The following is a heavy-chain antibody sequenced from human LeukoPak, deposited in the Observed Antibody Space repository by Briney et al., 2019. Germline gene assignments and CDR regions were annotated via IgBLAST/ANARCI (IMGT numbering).Heavy chain of an antibody. CDR1: GFTFSSYA. CDR2: ISGSGGST. V-gene: IGHV3-23*01. D-gene: IGHD2-2*02. CDR3: AKGPLRSGTTCYTVGHFDP. J-gene: IGHJ5*02. Sequence: GGSLRLSCAASGFTFSSYAMSWVRQAPGKGLELVSSISGSGGSTYYAHSVKGRFTIPRDNSKNTLYLQMNSLRAEDTAVYHCAKGPLRSGTTCYTVGHFDPWGQGTLVTVSS.